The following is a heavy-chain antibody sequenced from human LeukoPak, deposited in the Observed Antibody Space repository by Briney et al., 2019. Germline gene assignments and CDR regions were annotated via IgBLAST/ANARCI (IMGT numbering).Heavy chain of an antibody. J-gene: IGHJ6*03. D-gene: IGHD3-16*01. CDR3: ARSPRLYYYYYYMDV. Sequence: PGGSLRLSCAASGFTFSSYDMHWVRQATGKGLEWVSAIGTAGDTYYPGSVKGRFTISRENVKNSLYLQMNSLRAGDTAVYYCARSPRLYYYYYYMDVWGKGTTVTVSS. CDR1: GFTFSSYD. CDR2: IGTAGDT. V-gene: IGHV3-13*01.